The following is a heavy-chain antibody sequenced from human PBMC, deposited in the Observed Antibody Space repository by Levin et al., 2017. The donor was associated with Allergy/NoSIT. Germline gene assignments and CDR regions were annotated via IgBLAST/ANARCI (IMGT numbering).Heavy chain of an antibody. Sequence: GESLKISCKASGYTFTGYYMHWVRQAPGQGLEWMGWISPNTGGTNYAQNFQGRVTMTRDTSISTAFMDLSRLRSDDTAVYYCAREYGSGSVPYWGQGTLVTVSS. D-gene: IGHD6-19*01. V-gene: IGHV1-2*02. CDR1: GYTFTGYY. CDR2: ISPNTGGT. J-gene: IGHJ4*02. CDR3: AREYGSGSVPY.